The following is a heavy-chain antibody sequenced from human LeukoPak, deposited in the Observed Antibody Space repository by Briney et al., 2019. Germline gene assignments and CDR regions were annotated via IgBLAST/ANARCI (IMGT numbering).Heavy chain of an antibody. CDR3: ARRSPEYNYDY. V-gene: IGHV3-23*01. J-gene: IGHJ4*02. CDR2: ISGSGRDT. Sequence: GGSLRLSCATSGFTFSGFAMRWVRQAPGKGLEWVSSISGSGRDTYYADSVKGRFTISRDNSKKTLYMKMNSLTDEDTPFYYCARRSPEYNYDYWGQGTLVTVSS. D-gene: IGHD6-6*01. CDR1: GFTFSGFA.